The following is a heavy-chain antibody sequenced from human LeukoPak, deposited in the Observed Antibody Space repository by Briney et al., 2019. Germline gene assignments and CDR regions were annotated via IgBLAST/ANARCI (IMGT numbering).Heavy chain of an antibody. V-gene: IGHV1-2*02. CDR1: GYTFTGYY. CDR2: INPNSGGA. Sequence: APVKVSCKASGYTFTGYYMHWVRQAPGQGLEWMGWINPNSGGANYAQKFQGRVTMTRDTSISTAYMELSGLRSDDTAVYYCARDPMVRGVPNWFDPWGQGTLVTVSS. D-gene: IGHD3-10*01. CDR3: ARDPMVRGVPNWFDP. J-gene: IGHJ5*02.